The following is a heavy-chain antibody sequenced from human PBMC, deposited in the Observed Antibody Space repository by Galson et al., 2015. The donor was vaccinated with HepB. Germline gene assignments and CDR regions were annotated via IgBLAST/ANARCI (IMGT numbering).Heavy chain of an antibody. CDR2: INPNDGAT. V-gene: IGHV1-46*01. CDR3: AREVAINSGVCCRIDY. J-gene: IGHJ4*02. Sequence: SVKVSCKASGYSFTTHHLHWVRQAPGQGLEWMGIINPNDGATDYAQKFQARVTMTRDTSSNTVYLDLTSLRSEDAAIYYCAREVAINSGVCCRIDYWGQGTLVTVSS. D-gene: IGHD2-8*02. CDR1: GYSFTTHH.